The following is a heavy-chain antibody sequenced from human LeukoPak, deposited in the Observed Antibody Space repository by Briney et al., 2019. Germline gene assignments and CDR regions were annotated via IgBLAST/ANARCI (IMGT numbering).Heavy chain of an antibody. J-gene: IGHJ5*02. CDR1: GGTFSSYA. V-gene: IGHV1-69*04. CDR2: IIPILGIA. Sequence: VASENVSCKASGGTFSSYAISWVRQAPGQGLEWMGRIIPILGIANYAQKFQGRVTITADKSTSTAYMELSSLRSEDTAVYYCARVGPTDPSIEDELPLWSWGQGTLVTVSS. CDR3: ARVGPTDPSIEDELPLWS. D-gene: IGHD3-10*01.